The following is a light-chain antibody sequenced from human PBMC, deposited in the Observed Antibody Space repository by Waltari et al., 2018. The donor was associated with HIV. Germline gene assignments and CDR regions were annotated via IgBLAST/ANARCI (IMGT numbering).Light chain of an antibody. V-gene: IGLV1-40*01. CDR1: NSNIGTPAA. CDR2: NTN. Sequence: QSVLTQPPSVSGAPGQRVTLSSTGSNSNIGTPAAPWYQQFQGTAPQLLIYNTNSRPSGVPDRFSGSKSGTSASLAITGLQSEDEADYFCQSSDSTLSGSVFGGGTKLTVL. J-gene: IGLJ2*01. CDR3: QSSDSTLSGSV.